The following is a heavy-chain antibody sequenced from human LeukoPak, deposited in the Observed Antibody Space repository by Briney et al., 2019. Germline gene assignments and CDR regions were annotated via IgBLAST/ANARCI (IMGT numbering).Heavy chain of an antibody. CDR2: IDPNSGGT. J-gene: IGHJ3*02. D-gene: IGHD2-2*01. Sequence: ASVKVSCKASGYTFTGYYMHWVRQAPGQGLEWMGWIDPNSGGTNYAQKFQGRVTMTRDTSISTACMELSRLRSDDTAVYYCAKDIVVVPASYDDAFDIWGQGTMVTVSS. V-gene: IGHV1-2*02. CDR3: AKDIVVVPASYDDAFDI. CDR1: GYTFTGYY.